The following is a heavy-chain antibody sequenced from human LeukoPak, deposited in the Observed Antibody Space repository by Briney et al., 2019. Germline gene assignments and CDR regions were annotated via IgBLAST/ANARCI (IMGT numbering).Heavy chain of an antibody. CDR3: VRGLEEYGGAAGVGARDH. CDR2: ISYDESNA. J-gene: IGHJ4*02. D-gene: IGHD2-15*01. Sequence: GRSLRLSCAASGFTFSSYAMHWVRQASGKGLEWVAVISYDESNAFYAESVRGRFTISRDNARNILYLQMNSLRSEDTAVYRCVRGLEEYGGAAGVGARDHWGQGTPVIVPS. V-gene: IGHV3-30*04. CDR1: GFTFSSYA.